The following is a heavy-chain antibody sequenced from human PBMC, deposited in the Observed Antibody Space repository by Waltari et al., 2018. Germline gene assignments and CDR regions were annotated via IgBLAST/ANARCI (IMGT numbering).Heavy chain of an antibody. V-gene: IGHV5-51*03. CDR2: IYPSDSDT. D-gene: IGHD3-10*01. J-gene: IGHJ5*02. CDR1: GYNFNTYW. Sequence: QLVQSGAEVIKAGESLKISCKGSGYNFNTYWVAWVCQMPGKGLEWMGIIYPSDSDTRYSPSFQGQVTISADKSINTVYLQWSSLEASDTATYYCARGSRDDWFDPWGQGTLVTVSS. CDR3: ARGSRDDWFDP.